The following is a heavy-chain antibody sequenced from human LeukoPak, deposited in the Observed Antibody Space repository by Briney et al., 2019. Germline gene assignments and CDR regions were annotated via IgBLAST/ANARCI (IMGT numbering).Heavy chain of an antibody. CDR3: AKDARRTSGWYFFDY. CDR2: ISDSGDIT. CDR1: GFAFSNQA. V-gene: IGHV3-23*01. J-gene: IGHJ4*02. D-gene: IGHD6-19*01. Sequence: PGGSLRLSCAASGFAFSNQAMGWVRQASGKGLEWVSVISDSGDITYYADSVKGRFTISRDNSKNTLFLQMNSLRGEDTAVYYCAKDARRTSGWYFFDYWGQGTLVTVSS.